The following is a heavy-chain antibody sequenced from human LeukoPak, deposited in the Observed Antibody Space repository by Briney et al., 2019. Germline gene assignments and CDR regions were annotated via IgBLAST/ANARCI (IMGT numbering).Heavy chain of an antibody. J-gene: IGHJ5*02. CDR1: GGSISSYY. V-gene: IGHV4-59*08. CDR2: IYYSGTT. CDR3: ARLIGESGAAGRFDP. Sequence: KASETLSLTCSDSGGSISSYYWSWIRQPPGKGLAWIGNIYYSGTTNYNPSLKSRVTISVDKSKNHFSLNLSSVTAADTAVYYCARLIGESGAAGRFDPWGQGTLVTVSS. D-gene: IGHD5-12*01.